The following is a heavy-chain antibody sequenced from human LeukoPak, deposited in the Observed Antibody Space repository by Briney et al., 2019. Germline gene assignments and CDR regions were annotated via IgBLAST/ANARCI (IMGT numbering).Heavy chain of an antibody. CDR2: ISREGGIA. J-gene: IGHJ4*02. D-gene: IGHD3-9*01. Sequence: GGSLRLSCAASGFIFSTYDMHWVGQAPGKGLEWVAVISREGGIAYHADSVKGRFTISRDKSKNTLYLQMNSLRADDTAVYYCARHFTTGSIDHWGQGNLVTVSS. CDR1: GFIFSTYD. V-gene: IGHV3-30-3*01. CDR3: ARHFTTGSIDH.